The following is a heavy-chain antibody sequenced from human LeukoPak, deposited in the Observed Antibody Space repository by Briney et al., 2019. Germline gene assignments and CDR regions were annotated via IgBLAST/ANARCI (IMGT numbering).Heavy chain of an antibody. CDR1: GFTFSSYW. CDR2: IKQDGSKK. J-gene: IGHJ4*02. Sequence: GGSLRLSCAASGFTFSSYWLTWVRQAPGKGLEWVANIKQDGSKKNYVDSVKGRFTISRDNAKNSLYLQMNSLRAEDTAVYYCAPPLDYYDTVGYHQGGDGGRGTLVTVSS. CDR3: APPLDYYDTVGYHQGGD. V-gene: IGHV3-7*03. D-gene: IGHD3-22*01.